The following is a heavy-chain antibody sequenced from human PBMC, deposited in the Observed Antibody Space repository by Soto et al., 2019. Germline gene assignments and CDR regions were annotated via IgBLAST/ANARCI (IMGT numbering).Heavy chain of an antibody. Sequence: QVQLVESGGGVVQPGRSLRLSCAASGFTFSNYAMHWVRQAPGKGLEWVAVISYDGSNKYYADSVKGRFSLSRDNSKNTLYLQMNSLRAEDTAVYYCASDMGGGTAGTTTMDYWGQGTLVTVSS. V-gene: IGHV3-30-3*01. CDR2: ISYDGSNK. D-gene: IGHD6-13*01. CDR1: GFTFSNYA. J-gene: IGHJ4*02. CDR3: ASDMGGGTAGTTTMDY.